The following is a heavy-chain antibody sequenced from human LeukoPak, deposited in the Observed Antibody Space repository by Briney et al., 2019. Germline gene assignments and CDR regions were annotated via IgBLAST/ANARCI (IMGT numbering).Heavy chain of an antibody. CDR2: INPNSGGT. CDR1: GYTFTGYY. V-gene: IGHV1-2*02. J-gene: IGHJ5*02. Sequence: ASVKVSCKASGYTFTGYYMHWVRQAPGQGLEWMGWINPNSGGTNYAQKFQGRVTMTRDTSISTAYMELSRLRSDDTAVYYCARARLDYYDSSATRDDWFDPWGQGTLVTVSS. D-gene: IGHD3-22*01. CDR3: ARARLDYYDSSATRDDWFDP.